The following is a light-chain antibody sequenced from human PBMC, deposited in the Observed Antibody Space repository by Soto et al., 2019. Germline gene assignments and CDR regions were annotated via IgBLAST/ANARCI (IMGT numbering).Light chain of an antibody. J-gene: IGLJ2*01. CDR3: QVWDSSIDRVV. CDR1: NIGSKS. V-gene: IGLV3-21*04. Sequence: SYELTQPPSVSVAPGKTARITCGGNNIGSKSVHWYQQKPGQAPVLVIYCDSDRPSGIPERFSGSNSGNTATLTISRVEAGDEADYYCQVWDSSIDRVVFGGGTKVTVL. CDR2: CDS.